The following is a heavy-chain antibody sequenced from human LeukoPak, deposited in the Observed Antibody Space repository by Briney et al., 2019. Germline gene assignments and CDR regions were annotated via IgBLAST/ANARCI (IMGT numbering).Heavy chain of an antibody. CDR3: ASGSSSWFDY. D-gene: IGHD6-13*01. Sequence: SETLSLTCAVYGGSFSGYYWSWIRQPPGKGLEWIGYIYYSGSTNYNPSLKSRVTISVDTSKNQFSLKLSSVTAADTAVYYCASGSSSWFDYWGQGTLVAVSS. CDR1: GGSFSGYY. V-gene: IGHV4-59*01. CDR2: IYYSGST. J-gene: IGHJ4*02.